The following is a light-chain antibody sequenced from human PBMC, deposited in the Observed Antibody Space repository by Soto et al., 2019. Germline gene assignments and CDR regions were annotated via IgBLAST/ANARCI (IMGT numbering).Light chain of an antibody. J-gene: IGKJ4*01. CDR1: QSVLYSSNNKNY. CDR2: WAS. Sequence: DIVMTQSPDSLAVSLGERATINCKSSQSVLYSSNNKNYLAWYQHKPGQPPKLLIYWASTRESGVPDRFSGSGSGTDFTLTISSLQAEDVAVYYCQQYYNSPSFGGGSKVEI. V-gene: IGKV4-1*01. CDR3: QQYYNSPS.